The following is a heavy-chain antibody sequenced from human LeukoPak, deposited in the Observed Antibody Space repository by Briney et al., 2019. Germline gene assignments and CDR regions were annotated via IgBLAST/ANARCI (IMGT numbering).Heavy chain of an antibody. CDR1: GGSISSYY. J-gene: IGHJ3*02. D-gene: IGHD3-10*01. CDR3: ARVNRLWFGEIRAFDI. CDR2: IYYSGST. Sequence: SETLSLTCTVPGGSISSYYWSWIRQPPGKGLEWIGYIYYSGSTNYNPSLKSRVTISVDTSKNQFSLKLSSVTAADTAVYYCARVNRLWFGEIRAFDIWGQGTMVTVSS. V-gene: IGHV4-59*01.